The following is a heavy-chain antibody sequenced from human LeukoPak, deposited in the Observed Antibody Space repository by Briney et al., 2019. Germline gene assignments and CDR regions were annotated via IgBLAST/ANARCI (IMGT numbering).Heavy chain of an antibody. J-gene: IGHJ4*02. D-gene: IGHD3-22*01. CDR2: INSAGSST. CDR3: ARDQAAYYDASAIDY. V-gene: IGHV3-74*01. CDR1: GFTFSSYW. Sequence: PGGSLRLSCAASGFTFSSYWMHWVRHAPGKGLVWVSHINSAGSSTNYADSVKGRFTISRDNAKNTLYLQMKSLRAEDTAMYYCARDQAAYYDASAIDYWGQGTLVTVSS.